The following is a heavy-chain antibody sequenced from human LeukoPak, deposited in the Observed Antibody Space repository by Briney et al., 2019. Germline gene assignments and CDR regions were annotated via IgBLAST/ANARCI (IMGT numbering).Heavy chain of an antibody. CDR1: GDSITGSY. CDR2: IYYTGNT. J-gene: IGHJ3*01. D-gene: IGHD3-10*01. V-gene: IGHV4-39*07. CDR3: TKSDGYGLIRM. Sequence: SETLSLTCSVSGDSITGSYWGCIRQPPGKGLGWIGNIYYTGNTYYNSSLKGRVTISLDTSKNQFSLKVNSMTAADTAVYYCTKSDGYGLIRMWGRGTMVTVPS.